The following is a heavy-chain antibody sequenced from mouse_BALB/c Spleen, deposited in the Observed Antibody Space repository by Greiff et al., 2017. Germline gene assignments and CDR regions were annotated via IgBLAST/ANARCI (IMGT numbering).Heavy chain of an antibody. CDR3: TRIYGYRGHYAMDY. V-gene: IGHV6-6*02. CDR2: IRLKSNNYAT. Sequence: EVNVVESGGGLVQPGGSMKLSCVASGFTFSNYWMNWVRQSPEKGLEWVAEIRLKSNNYATHYAESVKGRFTISRDDSKSSVYLQMNNLRAEDTGIYYGTRIYGYRGHYAMDYWGQGTSVTVSS. J-gene: IGHJ4*01. CDR1: GFTFSNYW. D-gene: IGHD1-2*01.